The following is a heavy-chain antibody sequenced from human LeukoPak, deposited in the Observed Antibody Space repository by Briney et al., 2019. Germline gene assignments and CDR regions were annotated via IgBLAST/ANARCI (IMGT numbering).Heavy chain of an antibody. CDR1: GYTFTSYG. J-gene: IGHJ3*02. Sequence: ASVKVSRKASGYTFTSYGISWVRQAPGQGLEWMGWISVYNGNTNCAQKVQGRVTMTTDTSTSTAYMELRSLRSDDTAVYYCARVAGVATMMDAFDIWGQGTMVTVSS. V-gene: IGHV1-18*01. CDR3: ARVAGVATMMDAFDI. CDR2: ISVYNGNT. D-gene: IGHD5-12*01.